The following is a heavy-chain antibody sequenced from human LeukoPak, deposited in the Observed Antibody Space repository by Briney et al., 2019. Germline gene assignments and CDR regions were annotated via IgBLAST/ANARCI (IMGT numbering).Heavy chain of an antibody. D-gene: IGHD3-10*01. Sequence: SETLSLTCAVYGGSFSGYYWSWIRQPPGKGLESIGEINHSGSTNYNPSLKSRVTISVDTSKNQFSLKLSSVTAADTAVYYCARGSGFSRYFDLWGRGTLVTVSS. V-gene: IGHV4-34*01. CDR2: INHSGST. CDR3: ARGSGFSRYFDL. J-gene: IGHJ2*01. CDR1: GGSFSGYY.